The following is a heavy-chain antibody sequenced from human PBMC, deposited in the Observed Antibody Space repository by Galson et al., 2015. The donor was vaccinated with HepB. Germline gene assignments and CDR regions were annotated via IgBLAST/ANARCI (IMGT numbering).Heavy chain of an antibody. Sequence: SLRLSCAASGFTFSSYSMNWVRQAPGKGLEWVAVISYDGSNKYYADSVKGRFTISRDNSKNTLYLQMNSLRAEDTAVYYCASGFRWLLLRLSDAFDIWGQGTMVTVSS. CDR1: GFTFSSYS. CDR2: ISYDGSNK. D-gene: IGHD3-22*01. CDR3: ASGFRWLLLRLSDAFDI. V-gene: IGHV3-30*03. J-gene: IGHJ3*02.